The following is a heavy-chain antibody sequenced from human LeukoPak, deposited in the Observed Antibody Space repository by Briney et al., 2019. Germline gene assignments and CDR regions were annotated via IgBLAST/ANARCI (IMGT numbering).Heavy chain of an antibody. V-gene: IGHV3-23*01. CDR1: GFTLSTYA. CDR3: ARTSSGWCWDY. CDR2: ISGAGGTT. J-gene: IGHJ4*02. D-gene: IGHD6-19*01. Sequence: EPGGSLRLSCAASGFTLSTYAMSWVRQAPGKGLEWVSVISGAGGTTFYADSVKGRFTISRDISKNTLYLQMNSLRVEDMAVYYCARTSSGWCWDYWGQGTLVTVSS.